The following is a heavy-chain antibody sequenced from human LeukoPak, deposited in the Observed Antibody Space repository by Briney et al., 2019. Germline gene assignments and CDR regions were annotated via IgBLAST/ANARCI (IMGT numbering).Heavy chain of an antibody. CDR1: GGSFSGYY. D-gene: IGHD6-6*01. V-gene: IGHV4-34*01. Sequence: PSETLSLTCAVYGGSFSGYYWSWIRQPPGKGLEWIGEINHSGSTNYNPSLKSRVTISVDTSKNQFSLKLSSVTAADTAVYYCAISSSALGSAFDIWGQGTMVTVSS. CDR3: AISSSALGSAFDI. J-gene: IGHJ3*02. CDR2: INHSGST.